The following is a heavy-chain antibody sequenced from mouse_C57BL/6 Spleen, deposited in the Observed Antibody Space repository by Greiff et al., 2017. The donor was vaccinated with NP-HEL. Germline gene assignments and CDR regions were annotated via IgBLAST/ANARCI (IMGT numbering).Heavy chain of an antibody. D-gene: IGHD3-2*02. Sequence: QVQLQQPGAELVMPGASVKLSCKASGYTFTSYWMHWVKQRPGQGLEWIGEIDPSDSYTNYNQKFKGKSTLTVDKSSSTAYMQLSSLTSEDSAVYYWAVSSGRYAMDYWGQGTSVTVSS. J-gene: IGHJ4*01. CDR1: GYTFTSYW. CDR3: AVSSGRYAMDY. V-gene: IGHV1-69*01. CDR2: IDPSDSYT.